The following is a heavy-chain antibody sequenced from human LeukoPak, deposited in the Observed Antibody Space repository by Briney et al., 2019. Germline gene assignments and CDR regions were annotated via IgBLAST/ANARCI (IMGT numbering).Heavy chain of an antibody. J-gene: IGHJ4*02. V-gene: IGHV3-66*04. Sequence: GGSLRLSCAASGFTVSTNYMSWVRQAPGKGLEWLSLIYSGGGTYYADSVKGRFTISRDNSKNTLFLQMNSLRAEDTAVFYCAKRSGYTTGWFFDFWGQGTLVTVSS. CDR2: IYSGGGT. D-gene: IGHD6-19*01. CDR1: GFTVSTNY. CDR3: AKRSGYTTGWFFDF.